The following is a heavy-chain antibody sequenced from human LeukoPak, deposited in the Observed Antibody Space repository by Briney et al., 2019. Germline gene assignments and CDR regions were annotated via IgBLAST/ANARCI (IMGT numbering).Heavy chain of an antibody. Sequence: GGSLRLSCAASGFTFSSYGMHWVRQAPGKGLEWVAVISYDGSNKYYADSVKGRFTISRDNSKNTLYLQMSSLRAEDTAVYYCAKDPGYGSGSYLDYWGQGTLVTVSS. CDR1: GFTFSSYG. D-gene: IGHD3-10*01. CDR2: ISYDGSNK. J-gene: IGHJ4*02. CDR3: AKDPGYGSGSYLDY. V-gene: IGHV3-30*18.